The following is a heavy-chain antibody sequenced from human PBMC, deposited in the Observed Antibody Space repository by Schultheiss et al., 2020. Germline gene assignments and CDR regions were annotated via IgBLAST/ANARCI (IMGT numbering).Heavy chain of an antibody. Sequence: SETLSLTCAVSGGSISGSNWWSWVRQPPGKGLEWIGEIYHSGSTNYNPSLKSRVTISVDKSKNQFSLKLSSVTAADTAVYYCARESAGDSSGAFDIWGQGTMVTVSS. J-gene: IGHJ3*02. CDR1: GGSISGSNW. CDR2: IYHSGST. CDR3: ARESAGDSSGAFDI. D-gene: IGHD3-22*01. V-gene: IGHV4-4*02.